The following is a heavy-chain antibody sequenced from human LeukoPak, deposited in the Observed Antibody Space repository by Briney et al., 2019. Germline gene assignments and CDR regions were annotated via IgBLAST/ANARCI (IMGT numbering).Heavy chain of an antibody. CDR3: AKDGGVRGLGSGGWFDP. V-gene: IGHV3-9*01. CDR1: GFTFDDYA. D-gene: IGHD3-10*01. J-gene: IGHJ5*02. CDR2: ISWNSGSI. Sequence: GGSLRLSCAASGFTFDDYAMHWVRQAPGKGLEWVSGISWNSGSIGYADSVKGRFTISRDNAKNSLYLQMNSLGAEDTALYYCAKDGGVRGLGSGGWFDPWGQGTLVTVSS.